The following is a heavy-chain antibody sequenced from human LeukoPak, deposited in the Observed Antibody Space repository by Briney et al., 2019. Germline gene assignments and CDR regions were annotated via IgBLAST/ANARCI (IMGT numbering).Heavy chain of an antibody. CDR1: GGSFSGYY. J-gene: IGHJ4*02. V-gene: IGHV4-34*01. Sequence: PSETLSLTCAVYGGSFSGYYWSWIRQPPGKGLEWIGEINHSGSTNYNPSLKSRVTISVDTSKNQFSLKLSSVTAADTAVYYCARVPPSGSRTITSDYWGQGTLVTVSS. CDR2: INHSGST. D-gene: IGHD3-10*01. CDR3: ARVPPSGSRTITSDY.